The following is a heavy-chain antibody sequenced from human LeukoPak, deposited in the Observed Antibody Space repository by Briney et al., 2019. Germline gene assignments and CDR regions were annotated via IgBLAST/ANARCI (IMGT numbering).Heavy chain of an antibody. V-gene: IGHV3-23*01. CDR1: GFIFSTYA. CDR2: ISGSGGST. Sequence: GGSLRLSCATSGFIFSTYALSWVRQAPGKGLEWASSISGSGGSTYHADSVKGLFAISRDSSKNTLYLQMNSLRAEDTAIYYCARVIRAAPGKGYFDYWGQGTLVTVSS. J-gene: IGHJ4*02. D-gene: IGHD6-13*01. CDR3: ARVIRAAPGKGYFDY.